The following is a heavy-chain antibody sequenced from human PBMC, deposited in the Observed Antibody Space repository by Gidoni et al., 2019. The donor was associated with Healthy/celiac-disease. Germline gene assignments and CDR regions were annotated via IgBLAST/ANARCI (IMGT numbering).Heavy chain of an antibody. CDR3: ARGRHGVDTAMGAYYFDY. J-gene: IGHJ4*02. D-gene: IGHD5-18*01. CDR1: GGSISSGGYS. Sequence: QLQLQESGSGLVKPSQTLSLTCAVSGGSISSGGYSWRWIRQPPGKGLEWIGYIYHSGSTYYNPSLKSRVTISVDRSKNQFSLKLSSVTAADTAVYYCARGRHGVDTAMGAYYFDYWGQGTLVTVSS. V-gene: IGHV4-30-2*01. CDR2: IYHSGST.